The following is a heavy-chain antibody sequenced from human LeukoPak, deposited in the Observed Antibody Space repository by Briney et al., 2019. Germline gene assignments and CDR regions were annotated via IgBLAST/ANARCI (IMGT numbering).Heavy chain of an antibody. CDR2: ILYDGSQK. CDR1: GFTFNIYG. J-gene: IGHJ3*02. D-gene: IGHD3-3*01. Sequence: QTGGSLRLSCVASGFTFNIYGMPWVRQSPGKGLEWMALILYDGSQKSHADSVKGRFTIPTDNANNSLYLQMNSLRAEDTAVYYCARDNMPHFWSGPHAFDIWGQGTMVTVSS. CDR3: ARDNMPHFWSGPHAFDI. V-gene: IGHV3-30*03.